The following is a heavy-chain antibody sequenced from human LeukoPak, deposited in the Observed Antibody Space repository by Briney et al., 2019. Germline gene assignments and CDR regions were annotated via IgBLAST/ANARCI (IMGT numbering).Heavy chain of an antibody. Sequence: SVKVSCKASGGTFSSYAISWVRQAPGQGLEWMGGIIPIFGTANYAQKFQGRVTITTDESTSTAYMELSSLRSEDTAVYYCARGLRPVEQWLVPDVHYYYYYMDVWGKGTTVTVS. CDR1: GGTFSSYA. CDR3: ARGLRPVEQWLVPDVHYYYYYMDV. CDR2: IIPIFGTA. V-gene: IGHV1-69*05. J-gene: IGHJ6*03. D-gene: IGHD6-19*01.